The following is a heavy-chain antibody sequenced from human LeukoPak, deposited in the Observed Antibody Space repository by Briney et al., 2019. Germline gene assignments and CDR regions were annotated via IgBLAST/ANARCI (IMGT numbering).Heavy chain of an antibody. CDR3: ARDSDLSGSYKFYYYYYGMDV. V-gene: IGHV1-18*01. CDR1: GYTFTSYG. J-gene: IGHJ6*02. Sequence: ASVKVSCKASGYTFTSYGISWVRQAPGQGLEWMGWISAYNGNTNYAQKLQGRVTMTTDTSTSTAYMELRSLRSDDTAVYYCARDSDLSGSYKFYYYYYGMDVWGQGTTVTVSS. D-gene: IGHD3-10*01. CDR2: ISAYNGNT.